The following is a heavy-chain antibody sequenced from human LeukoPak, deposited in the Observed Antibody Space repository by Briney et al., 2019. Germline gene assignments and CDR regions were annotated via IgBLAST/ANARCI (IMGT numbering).Heavy chain of an antibody. Sequence: SETLSLTCAVYGGSFSGYYWSWIRQPPGKGLEWIGEINHSGSTNYNPSLKSRVTISVGTSKNQFSLKLSSVTAADTAVYYCARGIAAAGRRGFDPWGQGTLVTVSS. CDR3: ARGIAAAGRRGFDP. V-gene: IGHV4-34*01. CDR1: GGSFSGYY. CDR2: INHSGST. D-gene: IGHD6-13*01. J-gene: IGHJ5*02.